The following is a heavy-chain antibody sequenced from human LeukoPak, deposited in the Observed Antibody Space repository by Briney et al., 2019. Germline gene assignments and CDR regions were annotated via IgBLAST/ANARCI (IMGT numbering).Heavy chain of an antibody. Sequence: GGSLRLSCAASGFTFSSYSMNWVRQAPGKGLEWVSSISSSSSYIYYADSVKGRFTISRDNARNSLSLQMNSLRAEDTAVYYCASSGGGSHTVTTVRYFDLWGRGTLVTVSS. J-gene: IGHJ2*01. D-gene: IGHD4-17*01. CDR2: ISSSSSYI. CDR1: GFTFSSYS. V-gene: IGHV3-21*01. CDR3: ASSGGGSHTVTTVRYFDL.